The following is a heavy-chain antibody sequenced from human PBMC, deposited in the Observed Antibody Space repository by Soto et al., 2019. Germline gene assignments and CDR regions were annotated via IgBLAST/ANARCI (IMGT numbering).Heavy chain of an antibody. V-gene: IGHV3-74*01. J-gene: IGHJ3*01. CDR2: ISSAGSST. D-gene: IGHD1-26*01. CDR1: GFTFSSYW. Sequence: EVQLVESGGGLLQPGGSLRLSCAASGFTFSSYWMHWVRQAPGKGLVWVSRISSAGSSTGYADYVKGRFTIPSDNAKNTLYRPMNSLRAEETAVYYCASWGGIYRDAFDPWGQGTMVTVSS. CDR3: ASWGGIYRDAFDP.